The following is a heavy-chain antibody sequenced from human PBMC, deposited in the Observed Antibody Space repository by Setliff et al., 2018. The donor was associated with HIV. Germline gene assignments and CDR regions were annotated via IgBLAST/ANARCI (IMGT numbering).Heavy chain of an antibody. Sequence: NPSETLSLTCSVSGDSMRSNIYYWGWIRLSPTKGLEWIGSIHLSDTYYNPSLKSRVTISVDTSKDQFSLKLTSLTAADTAVYYCARSSMAGFDYWGQGKLVTVSS. CDR1: GDSMRSNIYY. CDR3: ARSSMAGFDY. J-gene: IGHJ4*02. D-gene: IGHD6-19*01. CDR2: IHLSDT. V-gene: IGHV4-39*07.